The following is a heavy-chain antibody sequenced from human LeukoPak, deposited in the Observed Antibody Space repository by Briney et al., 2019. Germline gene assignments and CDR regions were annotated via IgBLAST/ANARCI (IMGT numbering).Heavy chain of an antibody. CDR1: GGSIGRSSYY. J-gene: IGHJ4*02. Sequence: SETLSLTCSVSGGSIGRSSYYWGWTRQPPGKGLEWIGSIYYSGGTCYNPSLKSRVTISVDTSRNQFSLKLGSVTAADTAVYYCARHGSIATGAFTYWGQGTLVTVSS. CDR2: IYYSGGT. D-gene: IGHD6-13*01. V-gene: IGHV4-39*01. CDR3: ARHGSIATGAFTY.